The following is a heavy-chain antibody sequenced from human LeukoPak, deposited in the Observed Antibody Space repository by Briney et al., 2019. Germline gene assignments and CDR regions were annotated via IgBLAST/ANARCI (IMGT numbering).Heavy chain of an antibody. CDR2: ISGSGGST. Sequence: GGSLRLSCAVSGFTFSSYVMSWVRQAPGKGLEWVSVISGSGGSTFYADSVKGRFTISRDNSKNTLYLQMNSLRAEDTAVYYCARSRGYSGYDYLDHWGQGTLFTVSS. D-gene: IGHD5-12*01. CDR3: ARSRGYSGYDYLDH. J-gene: IGHJ4*02. CDR1: GFTFSSYV. V-gene: IGHV3-23*01.